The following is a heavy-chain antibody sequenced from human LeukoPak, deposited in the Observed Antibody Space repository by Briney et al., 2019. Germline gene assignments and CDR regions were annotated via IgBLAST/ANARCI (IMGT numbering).Heavy chain of an antibody. V-gene: IGHV1-2*02. D-gene: IGHD3-9*01. CDR3: ARSPGYFDWLLERFDY. CDR2: INPNSGGT. Sequence: ASVKVSCKASGGTFSSYAISWVRQAPGQGLEWMGRINPNSGGTNYAQKFQGRVTMTRDTSISTAYMELSRLRSDDTAVYYCARSPGYFDWLLERFDYWGQGTLVTVSS. J-gene: IGHJ4*02. CDR1: GGTFSSYA.